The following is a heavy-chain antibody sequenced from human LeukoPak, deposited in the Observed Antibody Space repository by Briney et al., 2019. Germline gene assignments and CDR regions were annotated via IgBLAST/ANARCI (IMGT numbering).Heavy chain of an antibody. CDR1: GFTFSSYG. Sequence: GGSLILSCAASGFTFSSYGMHWVRQAPGKGLEWVAFIRYDGSNKYYADSVRGRFTISRDNSKNTLYLQMNSLRVEDTAVYYCARVSSMLRGPLVIYYFDFWGQGTLVTVSS. CDR3: ARVSSMLRGPLVIYYFDF. D-gene: IGHD3-10*01. CDR2: IRYDGSNK. J-gene: IGHJ4*02. V-gene: IGHV3-30*02.